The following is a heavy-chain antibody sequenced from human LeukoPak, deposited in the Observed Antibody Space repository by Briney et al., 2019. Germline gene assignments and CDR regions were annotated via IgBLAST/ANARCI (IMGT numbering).Heavy chain of an antibody. D-gene: IGHD2-15*01. J-gene: IGHJ4*02. CDR2: IDTNTGNP. CDR1: GYTFSNYT. V-gene: IGHV7-4-1*02. CDR3: TRGRDTPVFFVY. Sequence: GASVKVSCKASGYTFSNYTINWVRLAPGQGLEWMGWIDTNTGNPTYAQGFAGRFVFSLDTSVTTTYLQISSLKAEDTAVYYCTRGRDTPVFFVYGAQGPRAPVPS.